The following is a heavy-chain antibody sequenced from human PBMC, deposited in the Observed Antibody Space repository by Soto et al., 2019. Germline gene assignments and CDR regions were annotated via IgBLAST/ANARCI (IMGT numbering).Heavy chain of an antibody. Sequence: SETLSLTCAVSGGSISSSNWWSRVRQPPGKGLEWIGEIYHSGSTNYNPSLKSRVTISVDNSKNQFSLKLSSVTAADTAVYYCARDPLPNVVVPAAIGYWGQGTLVTGS. CDR1: GGSISSSNW. CDR2: IYHSGST. J-gene: IGHJ4*02. V-gene: IGHV4-4*02. CDR3: ARDPLPNVVVPAAIGY. D-gene: IGHD2-2*01.